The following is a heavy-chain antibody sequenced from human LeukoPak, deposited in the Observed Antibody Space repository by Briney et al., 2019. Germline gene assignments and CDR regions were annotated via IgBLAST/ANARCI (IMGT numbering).Heavy chain of an antibody. Sequence: GGSLRLSCAASGFTVSSNYMSWVRQAPGKGLEWVSVIYSGGSTYYADSVKGRFTISRDNSKNTLYLQTNRLRAEDTAVYYCAKAVTYYYDSSGYSTQSYGEFDYWGQGTLVTVSS. CDR1: GFTVSSNY. V-gene: IGHV3-53*01. D-gene: IGHD3-22*01. CDR2: IYSGGST. CDR3: AKAVTYYYDSSGYSTQSYGEFDY. J-gene: IGHJ4*02.